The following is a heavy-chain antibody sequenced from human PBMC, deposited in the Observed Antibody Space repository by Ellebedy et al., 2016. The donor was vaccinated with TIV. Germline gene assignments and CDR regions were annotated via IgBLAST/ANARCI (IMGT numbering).Heavy chain of an antibody. CDR2: IYYSGST. D-gene: IGHD4-23*01. Sequence: SETLSLXXTVSGGSISSYYWNWIRQPPGKGPEWIGYIYYSGSTNYNPSLKSRVTISVDTSKNQFSLKLSPVTAADTAVYYCARVLYGGNPYYFDDWGQGTLVTVSS. J-gene: IGHJ4*02. CDR3: ARVLYGGNPYYFDD. V-gene: IGHV4-59*01. CDR1: GGSISSYY.